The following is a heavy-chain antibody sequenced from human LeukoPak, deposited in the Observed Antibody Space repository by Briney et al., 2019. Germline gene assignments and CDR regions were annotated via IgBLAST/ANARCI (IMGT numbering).Heavy chain of an antibody. CDR2: IYTSGST. J-gene: IGHJ3*02. CDR1: GGSITSYY. D-gene: IGHD3-10*01. CDR3: ARHFRGDVWGNDGFGI. Sequence: SETLSLTCTVSGGSITSYYWNWIRQPADKGLEWIGRIYTSGSTNYNPSLKSRVTMSVDTSRNHFSLKLSSVTAADTAVYYCARHFRGDVWGNDGFGIWGQGTMVTVAS. V-gene: IGHV4-4*07.